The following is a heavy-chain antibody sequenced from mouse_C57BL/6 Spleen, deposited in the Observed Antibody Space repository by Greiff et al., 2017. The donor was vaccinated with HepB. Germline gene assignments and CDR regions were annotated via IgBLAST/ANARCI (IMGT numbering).Heavy chain of an antibody. V-gene: IGHV1-76*01. Sequence: VQVVESGAELVRPGASVKLSCKASGYTFTDYYINWVKQRPGQGLEWIARIYPGSGNTYYNEKFKGKATLTAEKSSSTAYMQLSSLTSEDSAVYFCARGDYDYDAWFAYWGQGTLVTVSA. CDR2: IYPGSGNT. CDR1: GYTFTDYY. J-gene: IGHJ3*01. CDR3: ARGDYDYDAWFAY. D-gene: IGHD2-4*01.